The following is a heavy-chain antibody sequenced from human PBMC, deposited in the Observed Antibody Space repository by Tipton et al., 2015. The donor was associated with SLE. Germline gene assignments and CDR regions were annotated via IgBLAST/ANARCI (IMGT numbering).Heavy chain of an antibody. D-gene: IGHD3-22*01. J-gene: IGHJ4*02. V-gene: IGHV4-59*08. CDR2: IYQSGST. CDR1: GVSIISHY. CDR3: ARQHDSSGYYYI. Sequence: TLSLTCTVSGVSIISHYWTWIRQPPGKGLAWIGSIYQSGSTYYNPSLKSRATISVDTSKNQFSLKLTSVTAADTAVYHCARQHDSSGYYYIWGQGTLVTVSS.